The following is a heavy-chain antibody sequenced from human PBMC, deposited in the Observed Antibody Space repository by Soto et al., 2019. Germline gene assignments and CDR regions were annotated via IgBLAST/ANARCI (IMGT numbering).Heavy chain of an antibody. D-gene: IGHD2-15*01. Sequence: PGGSLRLSCAASGFTFSSYAMSWVRQAPGKGLEWVSAISGSGGSTYYADSVKGRFTISRDNSKNTLYLQMNSLRAEDTAVYYCAKGVYCSGGSCYSDYFDYWGQGTLVTVSS. CDR1: GFTFSSYA. CDR3: AKGVYCSGGSCYSDYFDY. CDR2: ISGSGGST. J-gene: IGHJ4*02. V-gene: IGHV3-23*01.